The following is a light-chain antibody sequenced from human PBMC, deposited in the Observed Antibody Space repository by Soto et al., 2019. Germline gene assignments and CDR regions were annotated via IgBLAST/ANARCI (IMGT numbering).Light chain of an antibody. Sequence: QSVLTQPPSASGSPGQAVIISCTRTSSDVGGYNYVSWYQQHPGKAPKLMIYEVSKRPSGVPDRFSGSKSGNTASLTVSGLQPEDEADYYCSSYAGSNKSVFGTGTKVTVL. V-gene: IGLV2-8*01. CDR2: EVS. CDR1: SSDVGGYNY. J-gene: IGLJ1*01. CDR3: SSYAGSNKSV.